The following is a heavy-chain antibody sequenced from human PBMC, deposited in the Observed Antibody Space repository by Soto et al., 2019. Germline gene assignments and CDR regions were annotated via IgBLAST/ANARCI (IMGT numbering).Heavy chain of an antibody. CDR3: ARGRSQCLLRHYFDY. CDR2: IIPILGIA. Sequence: QVQLVQSGAEVKKPGSSVKVSCKASGGTFSSYTISWVRQAPGQGLEWMGRIIPILGIANYAQKFQGRVTITADNSTNTAYMELSSLRSEDTAVYYCARGRSQCLLRHYFDYWGQGTLVTVSS. CDR1: GGTFSSYT. J-gene: IGHJ4*02. D-gene: IGHD3-22*01. V-gene: IGHV1-69*02.